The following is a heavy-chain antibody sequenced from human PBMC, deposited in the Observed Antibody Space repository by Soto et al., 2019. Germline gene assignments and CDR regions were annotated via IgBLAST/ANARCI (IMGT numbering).Heavy chain of an antibody. V-gene: IGHV4-61*01. J-gene: IGHJ4*02. CDR2: IYYSGST. Sequence: QVQLQESGPGLMKPSETLSLTCTVSGGSVSSGSYYWSWIRQPPGKVLEWIVYIYYSGSTNYNPSLKSRVTISVDTSKNQFSLTLSSVTAADPAAYYCARDRSYCGNFLDCLGQGTHVTVYS. CDR3: ARDRSYCGNFLDC. D-gene: IGHD2-21*02. CDR1: GGSVSSGSYY.